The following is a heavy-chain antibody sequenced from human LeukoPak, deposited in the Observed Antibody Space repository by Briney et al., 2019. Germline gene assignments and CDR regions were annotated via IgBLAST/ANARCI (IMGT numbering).Heavy chain of an antibody. J-gene: IGHJ5*02. CDR2: INPNSGGT. CDR3: ARGAATDSNWFDP. D-gene: IGHD6-13*01. CDR1: GYTLTAHY. Sequence: ASVKVSCKASGYTLTAHYMHWVRQAPGQGLEWMGWINPNSGGTNSAEKFQGRVTMTRDTSISTAFMELTSLTSDDTAVYYCARGAATDSNWFDPWGQGTLVTVSS. V-gene: IGHV1-2*02.